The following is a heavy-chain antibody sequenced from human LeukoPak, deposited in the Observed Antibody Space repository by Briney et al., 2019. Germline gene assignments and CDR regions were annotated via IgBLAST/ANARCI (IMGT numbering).Heavy chain of an antibody. D-gene: IGHD2-2*01. CDR1: GLIFSDYY. J-gene: IGHJ4*02. Sequence: GGSLRLSCAVSGLIFSDYYMSWIRQAPGEGLEWISYISGSGSSTNYADSVKGRFTISRDNAKNSLYLQMNSLRAEDTAMYYCARDDGRRATSTVVLGNWGQGTLVTVSS. CDR3: ARDDGRRATSTVVLGN. CDR2: ISGSGSST. V-gene: IGHV3-11*04.